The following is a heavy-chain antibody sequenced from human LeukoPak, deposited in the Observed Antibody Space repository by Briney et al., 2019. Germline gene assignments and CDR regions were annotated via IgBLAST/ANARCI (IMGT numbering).Heavy chain of an antibody. CDR3: ARAPCSGGSCNAFDI. Sequence: VSVKVSCKASGYTFTNYAMNWVRQAPGQGLEWLGWINTDTGNPTYAQGLTGRFVFSLDTSVNTAYLQISSLKAEDTAVYYCARAPCSGGSCNAFDIWGQGTVVTVSS. D-gene: IGHD2-15*01. J-gene: IGHJ3*02. CDR2: INTDTGNP. V-gene: IGHV7-4-1*02. CDR1: GYTFTNYA.